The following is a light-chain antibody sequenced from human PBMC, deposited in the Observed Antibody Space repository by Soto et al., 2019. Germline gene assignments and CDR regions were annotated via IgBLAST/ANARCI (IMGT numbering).Light chain of an antibody. CDR2: LNSDGIH. CDR1: IDYSTYA. J-gene: IGLJ2*01. CDR3: QTWGTGIRVV. V-gene: IGLV4-69*01. Sequence: QLVLTQSPSASASLGASVKLTCTLSIDYSTYAVAWHQQQPEKGPRYLMRLNSDGIHSKGDGIPDRFSGSSSGAERYLTISSLQSEDEADYYCQTWGTGIRVVFGGGTKLTVL.